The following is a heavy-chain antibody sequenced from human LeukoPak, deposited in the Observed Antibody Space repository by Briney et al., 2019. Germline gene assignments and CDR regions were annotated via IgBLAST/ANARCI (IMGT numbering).Heavy chain of an antibody. Sequence: ASVKVSCKASGYTFTSYDINWVRQATGQGLEWMGWMNPNSGNTGYAQKFQGRVTITRNTSISTAYMELSSLRSEDTAVYYCARGVYYDILTGYQYYFDYWGQGTLVTVSS. CDR3: ARGVYYDILTGYQYYFDY. J-gene: IGHJ4*02. CDR1: GYTFTSYD. D-gene: IGHD3-9*01. V-gene: IGHV1-8*03. CDR2: MNPNSGNT.